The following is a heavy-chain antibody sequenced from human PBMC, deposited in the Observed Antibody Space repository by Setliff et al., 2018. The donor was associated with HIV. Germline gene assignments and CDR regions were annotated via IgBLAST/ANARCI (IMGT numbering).Heavy chain of an antibody. J-gene: IGHJ4*01. CDR1: GFTFSSYE. CDR2: ISSVSTI. CDR3: ARDLTVPTITGTPPSY. Sequence: GGSLRLSCAASGFTFSSYEMNWVRQAPGKGLEWVSYISSVSTIYYADSVKGRFTISRDNAMNSLYLQMHSLRAEDTAVYFCARDLTVPTITGTPPSYWGHGTLVTVSS. D-gene: IGHD1-20*01. V-gene: IGHV3-48*03.